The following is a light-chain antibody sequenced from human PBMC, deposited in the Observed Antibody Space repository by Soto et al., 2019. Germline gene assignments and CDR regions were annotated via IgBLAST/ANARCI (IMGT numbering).Light chain of an antibody. Sequence: DIQMTQSPATLSASVGDRVTITCRASQRVDRWLAWYQQKPGHAPKLLISDASTLESGVPSRFSGSGSVTEFTLTITSRQPDDFATYYCQQYKDYTYTFGQGTRVESK. CDR2: DAS. CDR1: QRVDRW. J-gene: IGKJ2*01. V-gene: IGKV1-5*01. CDR3: QQYKDYTYT.